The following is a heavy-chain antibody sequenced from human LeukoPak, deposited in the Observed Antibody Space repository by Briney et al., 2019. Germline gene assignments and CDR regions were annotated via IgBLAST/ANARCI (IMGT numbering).Heavy chain of an antibody. CDR2: IYHSGST. V-gene: IGHV4-38-2*02. CDR3: ARTKRITMVRGVRPFDY. Sequence: PSETLSLTCTVSGYSISSGYYWGWIRQPPGKGLEWIGSIYHSGSTYYNPSLKSRVTISVDTSKNQFSLKLSSVTAADTAVYYCARTKRITMVRGVRPFDYWGQGTLVTVSS. D-gene: IGHD3-10*01. J-gene: IGHJ4*02. CDR1: GYSISSGYY.